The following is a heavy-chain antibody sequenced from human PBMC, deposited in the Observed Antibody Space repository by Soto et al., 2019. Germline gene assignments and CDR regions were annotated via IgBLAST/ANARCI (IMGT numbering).Heavy chain of an antibody. CDR3: AKDRGYSSSGYGMDV. CDR1: GFTFSSYA. D-gene: IGHD6-13*01. V-gene: IGHV3-23*01. CDR2: ISGSGGST. J-gene: IGHJ6*02. Sequence: EVQLLESGGGLVQPGGSLRLSCAASGFTFSSYAMSWVRQAPGKGLEWVSAISGSGGSTYYADSVKGRFTISRDNSKKTLYLQMNSLRAEDTAVYYCAKDRGYSSSGYGMDVWGQGTTVTVSS.